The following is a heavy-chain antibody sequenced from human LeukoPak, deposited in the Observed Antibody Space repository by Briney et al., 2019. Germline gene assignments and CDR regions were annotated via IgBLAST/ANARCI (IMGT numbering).Heavy chain of an antibody. CDR1: GYTFTSYG. V-gene: IGHV1-18*01. J-gene: IGHJ4*02. Sequence: ASVKVSCKASGYTFTSYGISWVRQAPGQGLEWMGWISAYNGNTNYAQKLQGRVTMTTDTSTITAYMELRSLRSDDTAVYYCARELYCSSTSCHTSDYWGRGTLVTVSS. CDR2: ISAYNGNT. CDR3: ARELYCSSTSCHTSDY. D-gene: IGHD2-2*01.